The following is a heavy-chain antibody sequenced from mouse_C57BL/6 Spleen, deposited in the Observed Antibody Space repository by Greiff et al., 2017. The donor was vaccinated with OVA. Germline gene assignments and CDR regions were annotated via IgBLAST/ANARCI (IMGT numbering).Heavy chain of an antibody. V-gene: IGHV7-1*01. D-gene: IGHD2-3*01. CDR1: GFTFSDFY. Sequence: DVKLVESGGGLVQSGRSLRLSCATSGFTFSDFYMEWVRQAPGKGLEWIAASRNKANDYTTEYSASVKGRFIVSRDTSQSILYLQMNALRAEDTAIYYCARDSPDGYFDYWGQGTTLTVSS. CDR2: SRNKANDYTT. J-gene: IGHJ2*01. CDR3: ARDSPDGYFDY.